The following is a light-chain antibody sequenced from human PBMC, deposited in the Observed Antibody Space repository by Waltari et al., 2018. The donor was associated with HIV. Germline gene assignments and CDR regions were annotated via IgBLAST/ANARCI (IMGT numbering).Light chain of an antibody. V-gene: IGLV3-25*03. CDR1: VLSRQY. CDR2: RDT. J-gene: IGLJ3*02. Sequence: SYELTKPPSLSVSPGQPAGITCSGDVLSRQYSYWYRQKPGPAPVMVMYRDTAGPAWNPVRFSASKSETTVTLTIGGVQAEDEADYYCQSGDNSVPHVLFGGGTTLTVL. CDR3: QSGDNSVPHVL.